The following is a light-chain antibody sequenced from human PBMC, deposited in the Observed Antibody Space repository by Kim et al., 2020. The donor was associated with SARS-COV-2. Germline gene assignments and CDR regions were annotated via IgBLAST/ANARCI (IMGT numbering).Light chain of an antibody. CDR3: AAWDDSLSGRYV. V-gene: IGLV1-47*01. CDR2: RNN. Sequence: RVTIAFSGSSPNIGRNDVYWYQQLPGTAPKLLIYRNNQRPSGVPDRFSGSKSGTSASLAISGLRYEDEADYYCAAWDDSLSGRYVFGTGTKVTVL. CDR1: SPNIGRND. J-gene: IGLJ1*01.